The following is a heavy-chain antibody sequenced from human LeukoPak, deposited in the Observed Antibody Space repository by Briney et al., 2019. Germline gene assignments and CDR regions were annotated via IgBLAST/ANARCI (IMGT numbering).Heavy chain of an antibody. Sequence: GGSLRLSCAASGFTFSTYDMHWVRQATGKGLEWVSGIGTAGDTYYSGSVKGRFTISRENAENSLYLQMNSLRAGDTAVYYCARGDFWSGSSDYWGQGTLVTVSS. J-gene: IGHJ4*02. CDR3: ARGDFWSGSSDY. CDR1: GFTFSTYD. CDR2: IGTAGDT. D-gene: IGHD3-3*01. V-gene: IGHV3-13*01.